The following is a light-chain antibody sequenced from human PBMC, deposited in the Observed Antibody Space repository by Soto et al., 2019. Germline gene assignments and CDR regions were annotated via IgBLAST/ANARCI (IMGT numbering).Light chain of an antibody. V-gene: IGKV3-11*01. Sequence: VMYQSLATLSVTPGERAVLSCRASQSLGSNLAWYHHKPGQAPRLLLYEASIRATGIPARFSGSGSGTDFTLTISSLEPEDFAVYYCQQRSNWPWTFGQGTKV. J-gene: IGKJ1*01. CDR3: QQRSNWPWT. CDR1: QSLGSN. CDR2: EAS.